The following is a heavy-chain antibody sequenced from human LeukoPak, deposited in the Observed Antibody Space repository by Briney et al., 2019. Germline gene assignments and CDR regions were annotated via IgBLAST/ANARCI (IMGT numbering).Heavy chain of an antibody. D-gene: IGHD2-8*01. CDR3: ASLSDPVYAISY. CDR2: IYHSGST. Sequence: PSETLSLTCAVSGYSISNGYYGGWIRQPPGQGLEWIGSIYHSGSTYYNPSLKSRVTISVDTFKNQFSLKLSSVTAADAAVYYCASLSDPVYAISYWGQGTLVTVSS. J-gene: IGHJ4*02. CDR1: GYSISNGYY. V-gene: IGHV4-38-2*01.